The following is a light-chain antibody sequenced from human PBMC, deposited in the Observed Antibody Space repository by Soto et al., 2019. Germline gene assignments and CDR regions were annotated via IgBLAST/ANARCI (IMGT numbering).Light chain of an antibody. V-gene: IGKV3-15*01. Sequence: EIVMTQSPATMSLSPGQRAALSCRASQSINSELACYQQKPGQPPRLLIYGASTTATGVPARFTGSESGSEFTLTISGLQSEDFAVYYWQQGQNWHLTFGQGTRLEI. CDR3: QQGQNWHLT. CDR2: GAS. CDR1: QSINSE. J-gene: IGKJ2*01.